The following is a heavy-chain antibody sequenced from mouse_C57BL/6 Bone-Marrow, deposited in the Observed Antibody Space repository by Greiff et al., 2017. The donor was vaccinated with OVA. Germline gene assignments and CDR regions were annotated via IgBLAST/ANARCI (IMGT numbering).Heavy chain of an antibody. V-gene: IGHV10-3*01. CDR1: GFTFNTYA. CDR3: VRGDTTVVERAWFSY. D-gene: IGHD1-1*01. J-gene: IGHJ3*01. Sequence: EVQRVESGGGLVQPKGSLKLSCAASGFTFNTYAMHCVRQAPEKGLEWVARIRSKSSNYATYYADSEKDRFTISRDDSQSMLYLQMNNLKTEDTAMYFCVRGDTTVVERAWFSYWAQVTLVTVSA. CDR2: IRSKSSNYAT.